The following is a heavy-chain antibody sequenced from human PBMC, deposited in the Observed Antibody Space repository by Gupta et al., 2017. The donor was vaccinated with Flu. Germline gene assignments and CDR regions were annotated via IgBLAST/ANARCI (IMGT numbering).Heavy chain of an antibody. Sequence: QVQLQQWGAGLWKPWETLSLTCAVSGASFSGYYWSWIRQPPGKGLEWIGEINHSGSTNYNPSLKSRVTISVDTSKNQFSLKLSSVTAADTAVYYCARAPSISYNWFDPWGQGTLVTVSS. CDR1: GASFSGYY. CDR2: INHSGST. V-gene: IGHV4-34*01. J-gene: IGHJ5*02. CDR3: ARAPSISYNWFDP. D-gene: IGHD3-16*02.